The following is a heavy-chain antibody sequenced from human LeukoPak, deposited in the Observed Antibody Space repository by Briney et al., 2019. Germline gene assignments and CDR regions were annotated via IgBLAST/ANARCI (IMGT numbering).Heavy chain of an antibody. CDR2: IKPSGRT. Sequence: LRLSCAASGFTFSSYAMHWVRQPPGKGLEWIGEIKPSGRTNYNPSLESRVTISVDTSKNHFSLKLSSVTAADTAVYYCARRDYLDHFYYIDVWDKGNTVTVSS. CDR3: ARRDYLDHFYYIDV. CDR1: GFTFSSYA. J-gene: IGHJ6*03. D-gene: IGHD3-10*01. V-gene: IGHV4-34*01.